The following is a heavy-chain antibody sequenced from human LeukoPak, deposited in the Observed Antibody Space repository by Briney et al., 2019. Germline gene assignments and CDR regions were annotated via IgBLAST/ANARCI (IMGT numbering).Heavy chain of an antibody. CDR2: ISYDGGNK. CDR3: AKGASAFDI. Sequence: GGSLRLSCAASGFTFTTYGMHWVRQAPGKGLEWVAVISYDGGNKYYADSVKGRFTISRDNYKDTLYLQMNSLRAEDTAVYYCAKGASAFDIWGQGTMVTVSS. CDR1: GFTFTTYG. V-gene: IGHV3-30*18. J-gene: IGHJ3*02.